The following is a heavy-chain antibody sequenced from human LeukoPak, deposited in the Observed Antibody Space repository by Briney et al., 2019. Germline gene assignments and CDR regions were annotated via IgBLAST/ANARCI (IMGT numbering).Heavy chain of an antibody. CDR2: ISSSSSYI. CDR3: ARDARVATYNY. D-gene: IGHD5-12*01. CDR1: GFTFSGYS. J-gene: IGHJ4*02. V-gene: IGHV3-21*01. Sequence: GSLRLSCAASGFTFSGYSMNWVRQAPGKGLEWVSSISSSSSYIYYADSVKGRFTISRDNAKNSLYLQMNSLRAEDTAVYYCARDARVATYNYWGQGTLVTVSS.